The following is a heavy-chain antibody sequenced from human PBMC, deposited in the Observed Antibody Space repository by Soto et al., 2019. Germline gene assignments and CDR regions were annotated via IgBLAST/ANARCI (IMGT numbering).Heavy chain of an antibody. V-gene: IGHV3-23*01. D-gene: IGHD6-6*01. J-gene: IGHJ4*02. CDR1: GFAFANYA. CDR3: AKERLARGADY. CDR2: IGGGGGGST. Sequence: GGSLRLSCAASGFAFANYAMTWVRQASGKGLEWVSTIGGGGGGSTYYADPVKGRFTISRDNSKNTVYLQMNSLRAEDTAVYFCAKERLARGADYWGQGTLVTVDS.